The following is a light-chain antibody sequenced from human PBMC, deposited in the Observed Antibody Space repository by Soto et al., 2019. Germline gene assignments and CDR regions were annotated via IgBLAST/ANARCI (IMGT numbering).Light chain of an antibody. V-gene: IGKV3-15*01. CDR1: YTVGTN. CDR3: RQYSKMFRT. Sequence: TQFPSALAVSRGERATLSCWASYTVGTNLAWYLVKPGQAPRLLIYDTSTGATGVPARFSGSGSGTEFTLTISNLQAEDSAVYPCRQYSKMFRTFRQGTKVDI. J-gene: IGKJ1*01. CDR2: DTS.